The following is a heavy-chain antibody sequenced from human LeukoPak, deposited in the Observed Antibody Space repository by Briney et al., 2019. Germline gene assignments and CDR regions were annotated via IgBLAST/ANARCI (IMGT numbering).Heavy chain of an antibody. CDR1: GGSVSSGSYY. CDR3: AWTGARRGYSGYDPYYYYGMDV. J-gene: IGHJ6*02. D-gene: IGHD5-12*01. CDR2: IYYSGST. V-gene: IGHV4-61*01. Sequence: SETLSLTCTVSGGSVSSGSYYWSWIRQPPGKGLEWIGYIYYSGSTNYNPSLKSRVTISVDTSKNQFSLKLSSVTAADTAVYYCAWTGARRGYSGYDPYYYYGMDVWGQGTTVTVSS.